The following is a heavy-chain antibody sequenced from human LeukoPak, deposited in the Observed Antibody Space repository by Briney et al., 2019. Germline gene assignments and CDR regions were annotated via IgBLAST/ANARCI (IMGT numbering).Heavy chain of an antibody. D-gene: IGHD5-18*01. Sequence: GGSLRLSCAASGFTFSTYSMSWVRQAPGKGLKWVSFISSSSSYIYYADSVRGRFTISRDKAKDSLFLQMNSLRADDTAVYYCARADTRDDAFDIWGQGTMVTVSS. CDR3: ARADTRDDAFDI. V-gene: IGHV3-21*01. CDR1: GFTFSTYS. J-gene: IGHJ3*02. CDR2: ISSSSSYI.